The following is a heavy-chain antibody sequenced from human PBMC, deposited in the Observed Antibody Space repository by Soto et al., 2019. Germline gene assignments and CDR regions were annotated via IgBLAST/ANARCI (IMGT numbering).Heavy chain of an antibody. CDR1: GFTFSSYS. V-gene: IGHV3-21*01. D-gene: IGHD4-17*01. Sequence: PGGSLRLSCAASGFTFSSYSMNWVRQAPGKGLEWVSSISSSSSYIYYADSVKGRFTISRDNAKNSLYLQMNSLRAEDTAVYYCARGDYGGNSLTGFDPWGQGTLVTVSS. CDR3: ARGDYGGNSLTGFDP. CDR2: ISSSSSYI. J-gene: IGHJ5*02.